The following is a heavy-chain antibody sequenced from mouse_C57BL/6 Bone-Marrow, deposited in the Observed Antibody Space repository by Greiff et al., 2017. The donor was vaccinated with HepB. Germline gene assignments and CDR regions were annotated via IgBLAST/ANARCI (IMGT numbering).Heavy chain of an antibody. V-gene: IGHV3-6*01. Sequence: EVKLVESGPGLVKPSQSLSLTCSVTGYSITSGYYWNWIRQFPGNKLEWMGYISYDGSNNYNPSLKNRISITRDTSKNQFFLKLNSVTTEDTATYYCARKTGTPYWGQGTLVTVSA. D-gene: IGHD4-1*01. J-gene: IGHJ3*01. CDR1: GYSITSGYY. CDR3: ARKTGTPY. CDR2: ISYDGSN.